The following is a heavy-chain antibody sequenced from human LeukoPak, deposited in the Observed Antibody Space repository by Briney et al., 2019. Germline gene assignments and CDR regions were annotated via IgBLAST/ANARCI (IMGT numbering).Heavy chain of an antibody. V-gene: IGHV3-30-3*01. CDR1: GFTFSSYA. D-gene: IGHD1-26*01. CDR2: ISYDGSNK. CDR3: ARDIGYYFDY. J-gene: IGHJ4*02. Sequence: GRSLRLSCVASGFTFSSYAMHWVRQAPGKGLEWVAVISYDGSNKYCADSVKGRFTISRDNSKNTLYLQMNSLRAEDTAVYYCARDIGYYFDYWGQGTLVTVSS.